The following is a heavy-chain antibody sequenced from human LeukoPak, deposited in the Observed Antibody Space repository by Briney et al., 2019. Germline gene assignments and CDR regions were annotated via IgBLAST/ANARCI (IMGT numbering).Heavy chain of an antibody. V-gene: IGHV4-59*01. CDR2: IYYSGST. Sequence: SETLSLTCTVSGGSISSYYWSWIRQPPGKGLERIGYIYYSGSTNYNPSLKSRVTISVDTSKNQFSLKLSSVTAADTAVYYCARDETGYFDYWGQGTLVTVSS. CDR1: GGSISSYY. CDR3: ARDETGYFDY. J-gene: IGHJ4*02.